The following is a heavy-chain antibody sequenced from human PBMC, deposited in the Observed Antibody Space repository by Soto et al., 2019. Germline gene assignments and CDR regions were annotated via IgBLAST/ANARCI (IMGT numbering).Heavy chain of an antibody. CDR2: ISSSSSTI. V-gene: IGHV3-48*01. J-gene: IGHJ3*02. Sequence: PGGSLRLSCAASGFTVSSNYMSWVRQAPGKGLEWVSYISSSSSTIYYADSVKGRFTISRDNAKNSLYLQMNSLRAEDTAVYYCARVPVSPSITMVRDAFDIWGQGTMVTVSS. CDR3: ARVPVSPSITMVRDAFDI. D-gene: IGHD3-10*01. CDR1: GFTVSSNY.